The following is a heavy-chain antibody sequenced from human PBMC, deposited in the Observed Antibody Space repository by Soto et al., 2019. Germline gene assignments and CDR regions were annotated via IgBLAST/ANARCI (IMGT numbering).Heavy chain of an antibody. D-gene: IGHD6-6*01. V-gene: IGHV1-69*01. CDR2: IIPIFGTA. J-gene: IGHJ5*02. CDR1: GGTFSSYA. Sequence: QVQLVQSGAEVKKPGSSVKVSCKASGGTFSSYAISWVRQAPGQGLEWMGGIIPIFGTANYAQKFQGRVTITADESTSTAYMELSSLRSEDTAVYYCARGGRSLAASSGDNWFDPWGQGTLVTVSS. CDR3: ARGGRSLAASSGDNWFDP.